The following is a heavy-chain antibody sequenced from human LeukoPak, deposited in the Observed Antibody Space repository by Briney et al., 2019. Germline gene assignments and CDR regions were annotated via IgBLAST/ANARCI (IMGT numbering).Heavy chain of an antibody. CDR1: GGSISSGDYY. D-gene: IGHD2/OR15-2a*01. J-gene: IGHJ5*02. Sequence: SQTLSLTCTVSGGSISSGDYYWSWIRQPPGKGLEWIGYIYYSGSTYYNPSLKSRVTISVDTSKNQFSLKLSSVTAADTAVYYCAGYYHRENNWFAPGGREPLVPVSS. V-gene: IGHV4-30-4*01. CDR3: AGYYHRENNWFAP. CDR2: IYYSGST.